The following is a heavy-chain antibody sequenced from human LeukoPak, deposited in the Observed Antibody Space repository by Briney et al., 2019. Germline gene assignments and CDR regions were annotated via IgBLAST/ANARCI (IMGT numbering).Heavy chain of an antibody. D-gene: IGHD3-10*01. J-gene: IGHJ5*02. Sequence: ASVKVSCKASGYTFNTYGITWVRQGPGQGLEWMGWISAYNGHTQSAQKVQGRVTMTTDTSTNTAYMELRSLRSDDTAVYYCTTDPSGAVLLWFGELLVPHSWGQGTLVTVSS. V-gene: IGHV1-18*01. CDR1: GYTFNTYG. CDR3: TTDPSGAVLLWFGELLVPHS. CDR2: ISAYNGHT.